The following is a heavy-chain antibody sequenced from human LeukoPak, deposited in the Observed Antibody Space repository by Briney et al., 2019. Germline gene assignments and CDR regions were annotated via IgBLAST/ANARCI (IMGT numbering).Heavy chain of an antibody. CDR3: ARHGYYDSSGYYGFDY. CDR1: GGSISSCY. D-gene: IGHD3-22*01. Sequence: SETLSLTCTVSGGSISSCYWSWIRQPPGKRLEWIGYSYYSGSTNYNPSLKSRVTVSVDTSKNQFSLKLSSVTAADTAVYYCARHGYYDSSGYYGFDYWGQGTLVTVSS. CDR2: SYYSGST. V-gene: IGHV4-59*08. J-gene: IGHJ4*02.